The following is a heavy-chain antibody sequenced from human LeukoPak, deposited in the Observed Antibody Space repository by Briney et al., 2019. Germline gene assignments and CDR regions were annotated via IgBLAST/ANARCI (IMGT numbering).Heavy chain of an antibody. V-gene: IGHV5-51*01. CDR3: ARRGYDSSGYTDAFDI. CDR2: IYPGDSDT. Sequence: GESLKISCKALGYSFTTYWIAWVRQMPGRGLDWMGIIYPGDSDTTYSPSFQGQVTISVDKSINTAYLQWSSLKASDTAMYYCARRGYDSSGYTDAFDIWGQGTMVTVSS. J-gene: IGHJ3*02. CDR1: GYSFTTYW. D-gene: IGHD3-22*01.